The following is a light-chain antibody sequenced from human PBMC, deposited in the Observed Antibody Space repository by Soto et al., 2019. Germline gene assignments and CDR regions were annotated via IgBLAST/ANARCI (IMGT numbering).Light chain of an antibody. CDR1: QSVSSN. V-gene: IGKV3-15*01. Sequence: TQSPATLSLSPGERATLSCRASQSVSSNLAWYQQKPGQAPRLLIYGASTRATGIPARFGGSGSGTEFTLTISSLQSEDFAVYYCQQYNNWPQTFGQGTKVDI. CDR3: QQYNNWPQT. CDR2: GAS. J-gene: IGKJ1*01.